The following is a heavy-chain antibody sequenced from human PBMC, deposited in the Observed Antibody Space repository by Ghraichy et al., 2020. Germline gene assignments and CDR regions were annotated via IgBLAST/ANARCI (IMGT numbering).Heavy chain of an antibody. CDR3: ARVRVAVAGYVTYFDY. D-gene: IGHD6-19*01. Sequence: SETLSLTCTVSGGSVSSGSYYWSWIRQPPGKGLEWIGYIYYSGSTNYNPSLKSRVTISVDTSKNQFSLKLSSVTAADTAVYYCARVRVAVAGYVTYFDYWGQGTLVTVSS. CDR2: IYYSGST. J-gene: IGHJ4*02. V-gene: IGHV4-61*01. CDR1: GGSVSSGSYY.